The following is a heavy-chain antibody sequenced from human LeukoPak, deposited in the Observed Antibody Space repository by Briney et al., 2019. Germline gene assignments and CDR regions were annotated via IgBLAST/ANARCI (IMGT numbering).Heavy chain of an antibody. V-gene: IGHV5-51*01. D-gene: IGHD6-13*01. CDR3: ARHVGIAAAGNWFDP. J-gene: IGHJ5*02. Sequence: GQSLKISCKGSGYSFTSYWIGWVRQMPGKGLEWMGIIYPGDSDTRYSPSFQGQVTISAEKSISTAYLQWSSLRASDTAMYYCARHVGIAAAGNWFDPWGQGTLVTVSS. CDR2: IYPGDSDT. CDR1: GYSFTSYW.